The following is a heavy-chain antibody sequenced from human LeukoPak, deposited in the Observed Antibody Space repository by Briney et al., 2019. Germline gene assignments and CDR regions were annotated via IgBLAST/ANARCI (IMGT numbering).Heavy chain of an antibody. Sequence: GGSLRLSCAASEFTFSTYSMNWVRQAPGKGLEWVSSISGSSSRIYYADSMKGRFTISRDNAKNSLYLQMNSLRAEDTADYYCARDSYYESSGYFGDAFDIWGQGTMVTVSS. CDR2: ISGSSSRI. V-gene: IGHV3-21*01. D-gene: IGHD3-22*01. CDR3: ARDSYYESSGYFGDAFDI. J-gene: IGHJ3*02. CDR1: EFTFSTYS.